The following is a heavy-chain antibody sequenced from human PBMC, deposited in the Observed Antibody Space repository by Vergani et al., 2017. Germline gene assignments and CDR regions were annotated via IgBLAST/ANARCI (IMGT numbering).Heavy chain of an antibody. J-gene: IGHJ5*02. D-gene: IGHD6-19*01. CDR2: MNPNSGNT. V-gene: IGHV1-8*01. Sequence: QVQLVQSGAEVKKPGASVKVSCKASGYTFTSYDINWVRQATGQGLEWMGWMNPNSGNTGYAQKFQGRVTMTRNTSISTAYMELSSLRAEDTAVYYCAKGSSGWYADWFDPWGQGTLVTVSS. CDR3: AKGSSGWYADWFDP. CDR1: GYTFTSYD.